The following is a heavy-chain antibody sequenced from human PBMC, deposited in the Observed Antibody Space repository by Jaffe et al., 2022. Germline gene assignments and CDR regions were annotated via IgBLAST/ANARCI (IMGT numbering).Heavy chain of an antibody. J-gene: IGHJ5*02. CDR2: IIPIFGTA. CDR1: GGTFSSYA. Sequence: QVQLVQSGAEVKKPGSSVKVSCKASGGTFSSYAISWVRQAPGQGLEWMGGIIPIFGTANYAQKFQGRVTITADESTSTAYMELSSLRSEDTAVYYCARESPISSIARPSTPRGVVNWFDPWGQGTLVTVSS. CDR3: ARESPISSIARPSTPRGVVNWFDP. D-gene: IGHD6-6*01. V-gene: IGHV1-69*01.